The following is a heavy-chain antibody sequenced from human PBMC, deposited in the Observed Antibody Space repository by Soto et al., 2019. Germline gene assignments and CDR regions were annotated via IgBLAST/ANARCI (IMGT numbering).Heavy chain of an antibody. CDR3: ARAPSPWGNCSGGSCYSGNNWFDP. CDR2: ISAYNGNT. D-gene: IGHD2-15*01. V-gene: IGHV1-18*01. Sequence: ASVKVSCKASGFTFTSYGISWVRQAPGQGLEWMGWISAYNGNTNYAQKLQGRVTMTTDASTSTAYMELRSLRSDDTAVYYCARAPSPWGNCSGGSCYSGNNWFDPWGQGTLVTVSS. J-gene: IGHJ5*02. CDR1: GFTFTSYG.